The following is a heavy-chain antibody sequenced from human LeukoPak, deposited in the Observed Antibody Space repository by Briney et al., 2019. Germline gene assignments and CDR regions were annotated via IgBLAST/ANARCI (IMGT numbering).Heavy chain of an antibody. Sequence: SQTLSLTCTVSGGSISSGSYYWSWIRQPAGKGLEWIGRIYTSGSTNYNPSLKSRVTISVDTSKNQFSLKLSSVTAADTAVYYCARGISARRYCSSTGCYSHGAFDIWGQGTMVTVSS. CDR3: ARGISARRYCSSTGCYSHGAFDI. V-gene: IGHV4-61*02. D-gene: IGHD2-2*01. CDR1: GGSISSGSYY. J-gene: IGHJ3*02. CDR2: IYTSGST.